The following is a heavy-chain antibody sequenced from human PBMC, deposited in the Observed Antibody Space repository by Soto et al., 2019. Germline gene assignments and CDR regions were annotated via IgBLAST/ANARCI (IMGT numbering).Heavy chain of an antibody. D-gene: IGHD1-1*01. V-gene: IGHV3-30*18. CDR2: MSFDGSNK. CDR3: AKEFGWELQLSHPYYNSGMDV. CDR1: GFTFRSYG. Sequence: QVQLVESGGGVVQPGRSLRLSCAASGFTFRSYGMHWVRQAPGKGLEWVALMSFDGSNKYYSDSVRGRFTISSDNSKSTLYLQRDILRPADTAVYYCAKEFGWELQLSHPYYNSGMDVWGQGTTVTVSS. J-gene: IGHJ6*02.